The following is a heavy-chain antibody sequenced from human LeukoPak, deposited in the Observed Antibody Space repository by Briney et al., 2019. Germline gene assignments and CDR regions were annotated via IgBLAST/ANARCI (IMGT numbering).Heavy chain of an antibody. V-gene: IGHV3-66*01. CDR3: ARAYCGGDCYWPGGAFDI. D-gene: IGHD2-21*02. CDR1: GFTVSGNY. Sequence: GGSLRLSCAASGFTVSGNYMSWVRQAPGKGLEWVSVIYSGGSTYYADSVKGRFTISRDNSKNTLYLQMNSLRAEDTAVYYCARAYCGGDCYWPGGAFDIWGQGTMVTVSS. J-gene: IGHJ3*02. CDR2: IYSGGST.